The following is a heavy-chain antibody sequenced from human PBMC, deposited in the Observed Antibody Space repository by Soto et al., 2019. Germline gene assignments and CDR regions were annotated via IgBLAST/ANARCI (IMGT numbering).Heavy chain of an antibody. CDR3: AKVRPLRDCTRTSCLGAFDI. D-gene: IGHD2-2*01. Sequence: EVQLLESGGGLVRPGGSLRLPCAASGFTFSCYAMSWVRQTPGKGLGWVSGITASGDTTYYADSVKGRFTISRDNAKNTLYLRMNSLRAEDTAVYYCAKVRPLRDCTRTSCLGAFDIWGQGTMVTVS. CDR2: ITASGDTT. J-gene: IGHJ3*02. V-gene: IGHV3-23*01. CDR1: GFTFSCYA.